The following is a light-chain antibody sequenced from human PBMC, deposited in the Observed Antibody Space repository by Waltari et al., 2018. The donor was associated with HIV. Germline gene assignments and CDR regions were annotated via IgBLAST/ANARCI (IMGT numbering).Light chain of an antibody. CDR1: RSDVGGYNS. V-gene: IGLV2-23*02. Sequence: QSALTQPASVSGSPGQSITIPCTGTRSDVGGYNSVSWYQQHPGKAPKLMTYDVSKRPSGVSNRFSGSKSGNTASLTISGLQAEDGADYYCCSYAGSSTYVFGTGTKVTVL. CDR2: DVS. J-gene: IGLJ1*01. CDR3: CSYAGSSTYV.